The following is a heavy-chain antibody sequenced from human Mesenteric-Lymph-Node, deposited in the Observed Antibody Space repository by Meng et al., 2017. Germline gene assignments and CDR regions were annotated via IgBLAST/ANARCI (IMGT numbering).Heavy chain of an antibody. D-gene: IGHD6-13*01. CDR2: IIPIFGTA. V-gene: IGHV1-69*05. J-gene: IGHJ5*02. Sequence: SVKVSCKASGGTFSSYAISWVRQAPGQGLEWMGGIIPIFGTANYAQKFQGRVTITTDESTSTAYMELSSLRSDDTAVYYCARDPAYSSSWYGVNWFDPWGQGTLVTVSS. CDR3: ARDPAYSSSWYGVNWFDP. CDR1: GGTFSSYA.